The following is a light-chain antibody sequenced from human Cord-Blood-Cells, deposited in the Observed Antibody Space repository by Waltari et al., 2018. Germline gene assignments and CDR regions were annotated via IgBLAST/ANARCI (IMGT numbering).Light chain of an antibody. J-gene: IGKJ3*01. CDR1: QSVSSSY. CDR2: GAS. Sequence: EIVLTQSSGTLSLSPGERATLSCRASQSVSSSYLAWDQQKPGQAPRLLIYGASSRATGIPDRFSGSGSGTDFTLTISRLEPEDFAVYYCQQYGSSITFGPGTKVDIK. CDR3: QQYGSSIT. V-gene: IGKV3-20*01.